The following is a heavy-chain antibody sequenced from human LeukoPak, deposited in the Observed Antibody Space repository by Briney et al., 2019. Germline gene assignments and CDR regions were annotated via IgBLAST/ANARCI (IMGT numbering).Heavy chain of an antibody. CDR3: AKGTTPLGSFDY. D-gene: IGHD1-1*01. J-gene: IGHJ4*02. Sequence: GGSLRLSCAASGFTVDSNYLSWVRQAPGKGLEWVSTIYTGGNTYYAASVKGRFTISRDFSKNTVFLHMNSLRAEDTAMYYCAKGTTPLGSFDYWGQGTLVTVSS. V-gene: IGHV3-53*01. CDR1: GFTVDSNY. CDR2: IYTGGNT.